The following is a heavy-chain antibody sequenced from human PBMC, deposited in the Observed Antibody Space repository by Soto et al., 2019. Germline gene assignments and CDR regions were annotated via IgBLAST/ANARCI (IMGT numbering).Heavy chain of an antibody. J-gene: IGHJ4*02. CDR1: GYTFTSYG. D-gene: IGHD2-15*01. V-gene: IGHV1-18*01. CDR2: ISAYNGNT. CDR3: ARESYCSGGSCYDY. Sequence: GASVKVSCKASGYTFTSYGISWVRQAPGQGLEWMGWISAYNGNTNYAQKLQGRVTMTTDTSTSTVYMELRSLRSDDTAVYYCARESYCSGGSCYDYWGQGTLVTVSS.